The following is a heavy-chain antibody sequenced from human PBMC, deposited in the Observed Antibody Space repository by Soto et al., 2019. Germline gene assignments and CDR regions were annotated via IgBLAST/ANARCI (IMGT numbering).Heavy chain of an antibody. CDR2: IKSKTDGGTT. V-gene: IGHV3-15*07. J-gene: IGHJ3*02. D-gene: IGHD3-22*01. CDR1: GFTFSNAW. Sequence: GGSLRLSCAASGFTFSNAWMNWVRQAPGKGLEWVGRIKSKTDGGTTDYAAPVKGRFTISRDDSKNTLYLQMNSLKTEDTAVYYCTTEVATYYYDSSGYDSNAFDIWGQGTMVTVSS. CDR3: TTEVATYYYDSSGYDSNAFDI.